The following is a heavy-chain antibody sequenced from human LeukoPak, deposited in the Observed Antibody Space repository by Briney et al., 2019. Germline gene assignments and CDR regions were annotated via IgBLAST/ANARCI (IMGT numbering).Heavy chain of an antibody. CDR2: IYHSGST. CDR1: GYSISSGYY. CDR3: ARVRGYCSSTNCYRYYFDY. Sequence: SETLSLTCTVSGYSISSGYYWVWIRQPPGKGLEWIGTIYHSGSTYYNPSLKSRVTISVDTSKNQFSLKLTSVTAADTAVYYCARVRGYCSSTNCYRYYFDYWGQGTLVTVSS. V-gene: IGHV4-38-2*02. J-gene: IGHJ4*02. D-gene: IGHD2-2*01.